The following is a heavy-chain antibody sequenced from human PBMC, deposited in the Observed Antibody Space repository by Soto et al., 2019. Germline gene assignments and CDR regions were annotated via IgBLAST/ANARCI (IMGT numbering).Heavy chain of an antibody. Sequence: FPVKRSRKGSVWTSGDYSVGSVRQTKKQGLEWMGGFMPTVDSANSAQKFQGRLTITADESTSTANMELSSLTSDETAIYYCAVAAVREILTEQSSGMAVWGQGTTVTVSS. CDR2: FMPTVDSA. CDR1: VWTSGDYS. CDR3: AVAAVREILTEQSSGMAV. V-gene: IGHV1-69*01. D-gene: IGHD3-10*01. J-gene: IGHJ6*02.